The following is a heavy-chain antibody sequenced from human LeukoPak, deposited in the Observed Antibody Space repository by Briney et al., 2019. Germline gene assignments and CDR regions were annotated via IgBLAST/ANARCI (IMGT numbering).Heavy chain of an antibody. J-gene: IGHJ5*02. V-gene: IGHV4-38-2*02. D-gene: IGHD1-26*01. CDR3: ASREGHSWFDP. Sequence: PSETLSLTCTVSGYSISSGYYWGWIRQPPGKGLEWIGSIYHSGSTYYNPSLKSRVTISVDTSKNQFSLKLSSVTAADTAVYYCASREGHSWFDPWGQGTLVTVSS. CDR2: IYHSGST. CDR1: GYSISSGYY.